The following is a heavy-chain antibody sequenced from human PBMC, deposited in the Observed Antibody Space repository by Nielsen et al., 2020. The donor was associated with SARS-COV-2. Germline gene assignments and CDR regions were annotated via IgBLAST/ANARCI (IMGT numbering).Heavy chain of an antibody. V-gene: IGHV3-53*01. J-gene: IGHJ4*02. Sequence: GESLKISCAASGFTVSSNYMSWVRQAPGKGLEWVSVIYSGGSTYYADSVKGRFTISRDNAKNSLYLQMNSLRAEDTAVYYCARDRGRIQLWLRGFDYWGQGTLVTVSS. CDR2: IYSGGST. CDR1: GFTVSSNY. CDR3: ARDRGRIQLWLRGFDY. D-gene: IGHD5-18*01.